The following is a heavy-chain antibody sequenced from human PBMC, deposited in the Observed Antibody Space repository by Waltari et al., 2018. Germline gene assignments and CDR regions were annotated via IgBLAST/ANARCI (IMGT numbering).Heavy chain of an antibody. CDR2: IIPIFGTA. V-gene: IGHV1-69*12. CDR3: ARDFPADYGMDV. J-gene: IGHJ6*02. Sequence: QVQLVQSGAEVKKPGSSVKVSCKASGGPFSSSATSWVLQAPGQGLEWMGGIIPIFGTANYAQKFQGRVTITADESTSTAYMELSSLRSEDTAVYYCARDFPADYGMDVWGQGTTVTVSS. CDR1: GGPFSSSA.